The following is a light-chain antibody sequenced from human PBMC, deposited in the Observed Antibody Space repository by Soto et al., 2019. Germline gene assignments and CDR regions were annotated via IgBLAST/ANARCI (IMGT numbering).Light chain of an antibody. CDR2: DVS. CDR3: SSYTSSSTLV. CDR1: SSDVGGYSY. V-gene: IGLV2-14*01. Sequence: QSVLTQPASVSGSPGQSITISCTGTSSDVGGYSYVSWYQQHPGKAPKLMIYDVSNRPSGVSNRFSGSKSGNTASLTISGLQAEDEADYYCSSYTSSSTLVFGGGTNLTVL. J-gene: IGLJ3*02.